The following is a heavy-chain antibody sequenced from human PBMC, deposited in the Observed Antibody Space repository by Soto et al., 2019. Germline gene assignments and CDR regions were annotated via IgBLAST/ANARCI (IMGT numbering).Heavy chain of an antibody. D-gene: IGHD6-19*01. CDR1: GFTFSSYA. CDR2: ISGSGGST. V-gene: IGHV3-23*01. J-gene: IGHJ3*02. Sequence: PGGSLRLSCAASGFTFSSYAMSWVRQAPGMGLEWVSAISGSGGSTYYADSVKGRFTISRDNSKNTLYLQMNSLRAEDTAVYYCAKEGASIAVAVERGAFDIWGQGTMVTVSS. CDR3: AKEGASIAVAVERGAFDI.